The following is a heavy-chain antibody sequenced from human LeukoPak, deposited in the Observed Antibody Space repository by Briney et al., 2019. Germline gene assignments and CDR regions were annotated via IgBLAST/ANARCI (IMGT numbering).Heavy chain of an antibody. CDR2: ISWNSGSI. D-gene: IGHD3-22*01. CDR1: GFTFDDYA. V-gene: IGHV3-9*01. J-gene: IGHJ6*02. Sequence: PGRSLRLSCAASGFTFDDYAMHWVRQAPGKGLGWVSGISWNSGSIGYADSVKGRFTISRDNAKNSLYLKMNSLRAEDTALYYCAKETDSSGYYYASYGMDVWGQGTTVTVSS. CDR3: AKETDSSGYYYASYGMDV.